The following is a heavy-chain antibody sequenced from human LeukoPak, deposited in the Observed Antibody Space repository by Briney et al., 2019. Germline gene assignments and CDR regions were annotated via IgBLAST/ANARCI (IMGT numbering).Heavy chain of an antibody. CDR2: INPKSGVT. D-gene: IGHD5-18*01. CDR1: GYTFTDSY. CDR3: ARSGYNYGLD. V-gene: IGHV1-2*02. J-gene: IGHJ4*02. Sequence: ASVKVSCKASGYTFTDSYMHWVRQAPGQGLEWMANINPKSGVTEYAQKFQGRVTVTRDTSIATAYIELNSLTSDDTAVYYCARSGYNYGLDWGQGTLVTVSS.